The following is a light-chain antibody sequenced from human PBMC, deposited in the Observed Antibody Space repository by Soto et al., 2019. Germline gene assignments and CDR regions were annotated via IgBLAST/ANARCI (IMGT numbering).Light chain of an antibody. CDR3: SSYTSSSTSV. Sequence: QSALTQPASVSGSPGQSITISCTGTSSDVGGYNYVSWYQQHPGKAPKLMIYDVSNRPSGVSNRFSGSKSGNTASLTIPGLQAEDEADYYCSSYTSSSTSVFGTGTKVTVL. J-gene: IGLJ1*01. CDR2: DVS. CDR1: SSDVGGYNY. V-gene: IGLV2-14*01.